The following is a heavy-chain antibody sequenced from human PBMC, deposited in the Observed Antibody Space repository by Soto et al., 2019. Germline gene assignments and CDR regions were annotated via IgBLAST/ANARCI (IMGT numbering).Heavy chain of an antibody. J-gene: IGHJ6*02. CDR2: IYYSGST. Sequence: PSETLSLTCTVSGGSISSGGYYWIWIRQHPGKGLEWIGYIYYSGSTYYNPSLKSRVTISVDTSKNQFSLKLSSVTAADTAVYYCAGSRAYYYYGMDVWGQGTTVTVSS. V-gene: IGHV4-31*03. CDR1: GGSISSGGYY. CDR3: AGSRAYYYYGMDV.